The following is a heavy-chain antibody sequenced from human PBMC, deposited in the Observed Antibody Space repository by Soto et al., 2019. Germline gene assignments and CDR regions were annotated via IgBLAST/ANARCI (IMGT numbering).Heavy chain of an antibody. D-gene: IGHD5-12*01. Sequence: QVQLQESGPGLVKPSQTLSLTCTVSGGSISSGGYYWSWIRQHPGKGLEWIGYIYYSGSTYYNPSLKSRVTISVDTSKNQFSLKLSSVTVADTAVYYCARDPGGWLQLNWYFDLWGRGTLVTVSS. V-gene: IGHV4-31*03. J-gene: IGHJ2*01. CDR2: IYYSGST. CDR1: GGSISSGGYY. CDR3: ARDPGGWLQLNWYFDL.